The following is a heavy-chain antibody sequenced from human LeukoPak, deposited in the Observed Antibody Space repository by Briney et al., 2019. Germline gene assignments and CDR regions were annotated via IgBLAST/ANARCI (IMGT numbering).Heavy chain of an antibody. CDR2: ISGSGGST. J-gene: IGHJ4*02. Sequence: GGSLRLSCAASGITFSSYAMSWVRQAPGKGLEWVSAISGSGGSTYYADSVKGRFTISRDNSKNTLYLQMNSLRVEDTAVHYCVYSGWPPFDYWGQGTLVTVSS. CDR3: VYSGWPPFDY. V-gene: IGHV3-23*01. D-gene: IGHD6-19*01. CDR1: GITFSSYA.